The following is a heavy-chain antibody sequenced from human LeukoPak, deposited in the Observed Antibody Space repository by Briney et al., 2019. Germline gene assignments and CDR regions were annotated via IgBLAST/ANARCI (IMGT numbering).Heavy chain of an antibody. J-gene: IGHJ4*02. CDR3: VKDVDYSAYGYFDY. CDR2: ISSNGGST. V-gene: IGHV3-64D*06. D-gene: IGHD5-12*01. Sequence: GGSLRLSCSASGFTFSSYDMHWVRQAPGKGLQYVSAISSNGGSTYYADSVKGRFTISRDNSKNTLSLQMSSLRAEDTAVYYCVKDVDYSAYGYFDYWGQGTLVTVSS. CDR1: GFTFSSYD.